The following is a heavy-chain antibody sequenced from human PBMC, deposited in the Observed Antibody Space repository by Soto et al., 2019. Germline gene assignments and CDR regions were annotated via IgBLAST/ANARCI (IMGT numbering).Heavy chain of an antibody. J-gene: IGHJ6*02. D-gene: IGHD1-20*01. CDR1: GGTFSSYG. Sequence: QVQLVQSGAGVKKPGSSVKVSCKASGGTFSSYGINWVRQAPGQGLEWMGGIIPLFGTSNHAQKCQGRVTINADESTSAAYMELSSLRSEDSAVYYCARDPTITDRYYYYYGMDVWGQGTTVTVSS. CDR3: ARDPTITDRYYYYYGMDV. V-gene: IGHV1-69*12. CDR2: IIPLFGTS.